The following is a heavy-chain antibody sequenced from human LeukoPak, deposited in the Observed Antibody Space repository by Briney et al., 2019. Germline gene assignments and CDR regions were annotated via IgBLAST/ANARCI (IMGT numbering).Heavy chain of an antibody. V-gene: IGHV1-69*05. D-gene: IGHD3-10*01. CDR1: GGTFSSYA. J-gene: IGHJ4*02. CDR2: IIPIFGTA. Sequence: ASVKVSCKASGGTFSSYATSWVRQAPGQGLEWMGGIIPIFGTANYAQKFQGRVTITTDESTSTAYMELSSLRSEDTAVYYCASSYGSGSYSPYWGQGTLVTVSS. CDR3: ASSYGSGSYSPY.